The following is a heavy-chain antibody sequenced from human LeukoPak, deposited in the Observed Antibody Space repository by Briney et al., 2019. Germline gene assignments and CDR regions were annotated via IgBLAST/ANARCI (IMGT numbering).Heavy chain of an antibody. CDR1: GGSISSYY. Sequence: SETLSLTCTVSGGSISSYYWSWIRQPPGKGLGWIGYIYYSGSTNYNPSLKSRVTISVDTSKNQFSLKLRSVSAADTALYYCARDRWSYGDYPLDYWGQGTLVTVSS. D-gene: IGHD4-17*01. CDR3: ARDRWSYGDYPLDY. V-gene: IGHV4-59*12. CDR2: IYYSGST. J-gene: IGHJ4*02.